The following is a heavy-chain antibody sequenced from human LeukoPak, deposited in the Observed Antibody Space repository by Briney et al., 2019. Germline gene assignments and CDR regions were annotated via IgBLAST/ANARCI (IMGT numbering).Heavy chain of an antibody. Sequence: ASVKVSCKASGYTFTNYYIHWVRQAPGQGFEWMGWINPNDGDTNYAQKFQGRVTMTRDTSISTAHMEVSRLRSDDTAVYYCARANFLYCSSSTCLFDYWGQGTLVTVSS. CDR1: GYTFTNYY. V-gene: IGHV1-2*02. D-gene: IGHD2-2*01. CDR2: INPNDGDT. CDR3: ARANFLYCSSSTCLFDY. J-gene: IGHJ4*02.